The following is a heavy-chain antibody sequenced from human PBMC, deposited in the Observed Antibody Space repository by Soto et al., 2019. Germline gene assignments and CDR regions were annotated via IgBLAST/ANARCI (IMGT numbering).Heavy chain of an antibody. CDR3: ARLRLYDSSGYYSNAGFDY. V-gene: IGHV4-39*01. J-gene: IGHJ4*02. CDR2: IYYSGST. Sequence: PSETLSLTCTVSGGSISSSSYYWGWIRQPPGKGLEWIGSIYYSGSTYYNPSLKSRVTISVDTSKNQFSLKLSSVTAADTAVYYCARLRLYDSSGYYSNAGFDYWGQGTLVT. CDR1: GGSISSSSYY. D-gene: IGHD3-22*01.